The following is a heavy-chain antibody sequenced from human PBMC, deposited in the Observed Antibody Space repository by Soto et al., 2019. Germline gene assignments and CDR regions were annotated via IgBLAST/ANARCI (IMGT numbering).Heavy chain of an antibody. J-gene: IGHJ4*02. CDR1: GGTFSSYG. CDR2: IIPMFGTA. D-gene: IGHD1-26*01. CDR3: ARSVGVTTLSYLDY. Sequence: SVKVSCKAAGGTFSSYGISWVRQAPGQGLEWMGGIIPMFGTATHTQNFQGRLTITADESTSTAYMELSSLRSEDTAVYFCARSVGVTTLSYLDYWGQGPLVTVSS. V-gene: IGHV1-69*13.